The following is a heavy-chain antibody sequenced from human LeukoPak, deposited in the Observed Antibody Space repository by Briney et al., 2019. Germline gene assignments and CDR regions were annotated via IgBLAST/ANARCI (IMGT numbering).Heavy chain of an antibody. CDR1: GFTFNNYW. CDR3: ARHGPVLTGDSRGVFDY. Sequence: PGGSLRLSCAASGFTFNNYWMSWVRQAPGKGLEWVANIRQDGSEKYYVDSVKGRFTISRDNAKKSLFLQMNSLRAEDTAVYYCARHGPVLTGDSRGVFDYWGQGTLVTVSS. D-gene: IGHD7-27*01. V-gene: IGHV3-7*01. J-gene: IGHJ4*02. CDR2: IRQDGSEK.